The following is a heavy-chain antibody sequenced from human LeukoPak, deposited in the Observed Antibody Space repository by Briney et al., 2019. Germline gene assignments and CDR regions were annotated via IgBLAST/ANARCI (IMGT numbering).Heavy chain of an antibody. J-gene: IGHJ4*02. CDR3: ARSNSGSSDY. Sequence: NPSETLSLTCTVSGGSISSYYWSWIRQPRGKGLEWIGYIYYSGSTNYNRSLKSRVTISVDTSKNQFSLKLSSVTAADTAVYYCARSNSGSSDYWGQGTLVTVSS. V-gene: IGHV4-59*01. CDR2: IYYSGST. D-gene: IGHD1-26*01. CDR1: GGSISSYY.